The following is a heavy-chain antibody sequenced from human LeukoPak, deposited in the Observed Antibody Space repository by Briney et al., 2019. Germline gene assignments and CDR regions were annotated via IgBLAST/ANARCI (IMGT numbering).Heavy chain of an antibody. CDR2: INPNSGGT. CDR3: ARPLRDLDAFDI. CDR1: GGTFSSYA. V-gene: IGHV1-2*02. J-gene: IGHJ3*02. Sequence: GASVKVSCKASGGTFSSYAISWVRQAPGQGLEWMGWINPNSGGTNYAQKFQGRVTMTRDTSISTAYMELSRLRSDDTAVYYCARPLRDLDAFDIWGQGTMVTVSS.